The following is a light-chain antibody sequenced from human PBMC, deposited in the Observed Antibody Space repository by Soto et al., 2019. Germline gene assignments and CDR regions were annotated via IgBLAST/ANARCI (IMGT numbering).Light chain of an antibody. V-gene: IGKV4-1*01. Sequence: DIVMTQSPDSLAVSLGERATINCKSSQSVLYSSNNKNYLAWYQQKPGQPPKLLIYWASTRESGVPDRFSGSGSGTESTLTISILQAEDVAVYYCQQYYSTPLTFGGGTKVEIK. J-gene: IGKJ4*01. CDR3: QQYYSTPLT. CDR1: QSVLYSSNNKNY. CDR2: WAS.